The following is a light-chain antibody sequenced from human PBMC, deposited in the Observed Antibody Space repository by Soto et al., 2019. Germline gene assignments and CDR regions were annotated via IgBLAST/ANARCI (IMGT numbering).Light chain of an antibody. Sequence: DIVMTQSPLSLPVTPGEPASISCRSSQSLLHSNGYNYLDWYQQKPGQPPKLLIYWASTRESGVPDRFSASGSGTDFTLTISSLQAEGVAVYYCQQYYNTRTVGQGTKVDIK. CDR2: WAS. CDR3: QQYYNTRT. J-gene: IGKJ1*01. V-gene: IGKV4-1*01. CDR1: QSLLHSNGYNY.